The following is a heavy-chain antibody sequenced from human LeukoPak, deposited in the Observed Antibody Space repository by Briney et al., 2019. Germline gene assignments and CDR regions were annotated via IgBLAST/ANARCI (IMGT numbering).Heavy chain of an antibody. CDR1: GGSISSGSYY. Sequence: SETLSLTCTVSGGSISSGSYYWGWIRQPPGMGLEWIGSIYYSRSTYYNPSLESRVTISVDTSKNQFSLNLASVTAADTAVYYCARHGDDRSGYTGYYFDYWGQGPLVTVSS. CDR2: IYYSRST. CDR3: ARHGDDRSGYTGYYFDY. V-gene: IGHV4-39*01. D-gene: IGHD3-22*01. J-gene: IGHJ4*02.